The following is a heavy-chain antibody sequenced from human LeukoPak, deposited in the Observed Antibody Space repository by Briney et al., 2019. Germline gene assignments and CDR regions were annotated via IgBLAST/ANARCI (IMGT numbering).Heavy chain of an antibody. CDR3: ASVVVVPASMWYKNYYMDV. J-gene: IGHJ6*03. V-gene: IGHV3-30*02. CDR1: GFTFSSYG. Sequence: PGGSLRLSCAASGFTFSSYGMHWVRQAPGKGLEWVAFIRYDGSNKYYADSVKGRFTISRDNSKNTLYLQMNSLRAEDTAVYYCASVVVVPASMWYKNYYMDVWGKGTTVTISS. CDR2: IRYDGSNK. D-gene: IGHD2-2*01.